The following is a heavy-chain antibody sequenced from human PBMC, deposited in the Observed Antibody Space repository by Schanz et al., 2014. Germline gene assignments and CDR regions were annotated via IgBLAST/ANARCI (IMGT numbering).Heavy chain of an antibody. CDR2: ISAYNGHT. CDR1: GYTFVSYS. D-gene: IGHD1-26*01. J-gene: IGHJ4*02. CDR3: ARDRDQWDGNYLDY. Sequence: QVQLVQSGAEVKKPGASVKVSCKASGYTFVSYSMHWVRQAPGQGLEWMGWISAYNGHTDYAQKLQGRVTLTTDTSTSTAYMELRSLTSDDSAVYYCARDRDQWDGNYLDYWGQGTLVTVSS. V-gene: IGHV1-18*04.